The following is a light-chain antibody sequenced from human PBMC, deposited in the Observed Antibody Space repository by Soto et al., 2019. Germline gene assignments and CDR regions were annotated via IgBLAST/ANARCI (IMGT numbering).Light chain of an antibody. CDR3: QQYTSYSGT. CDR2: GAS. V-gene: IGKV3-15*01. Sequence: MLITPYPTTLAVSPGANATLSCRASQSVSSNLAWYQQKPGQAPRLLIYGASTGATGIPARFSGSGSGTQSTLTISGLQPDDFATYYCQQYTSYSGTLGQGTKVDI. CDR1: QSVSSN. J-gene: IGKJ1*01.